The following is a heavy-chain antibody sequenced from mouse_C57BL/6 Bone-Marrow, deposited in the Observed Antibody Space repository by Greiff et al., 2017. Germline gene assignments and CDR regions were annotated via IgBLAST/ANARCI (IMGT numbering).Heavy chain of an antibody. J-gene: IGHJ2*01. CDR3: ASPPIPTVVGRYFDY. CDR1: GYAFSSYW. Sequence: VQLQQSGAELVKPGASVKISCKASGYAFSSYWMNWVKQRPGQGLEWIGQIYPGDGGTNYNEKFKGKATLTADKSSSTAYMQLSSLTSEDSAVYVCASPPIPTVVGRYFDYWGQGTTLTVSS. D-gene: IGHD1-1*01. CDR2: IYPGDGGT. V-gene: IGHV1-80*01.